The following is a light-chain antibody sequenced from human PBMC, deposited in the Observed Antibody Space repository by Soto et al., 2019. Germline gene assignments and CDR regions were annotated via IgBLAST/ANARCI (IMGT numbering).Light chain of an antibody. V-gene: IGKV3-11*01. J-gene: IGKJ5*01. CDR1: QSVSRY. Sequence: EIVLTQSPATLSLSPGERATLSCRASQSVSRYLAWYQQKPGQAPRLLIFGASNRATGIPARFSGSGSGTDFTLTINSLEPDDFAVYYCQQRDSWPITLGQGTRLEIK. CDR2: GAS. CDR3: QQRDSWPIT.